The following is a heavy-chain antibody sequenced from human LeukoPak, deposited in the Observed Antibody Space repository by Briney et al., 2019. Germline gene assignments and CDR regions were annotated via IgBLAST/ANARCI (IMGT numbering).Heavy chain of an antibody. J-gene: IGHJ4*02. CDR1: GFIFSTYN. CDR3: ARGATADLGRRGIPTNSDY. V-gene: IGHV3-21*01. Sequence: PGGSLRLSCGASGFIFSTYNMNWVRQAPGEGREGGASIRSSRTDIYYADSLKGRFTISRDNAKNSLYLQMNTLRAEDTAVYYCARGATADLGRRGIPTNSDYWGQGPVVTVSS. CDR2: IRSSRTDI. D-gene: IGHD5-18*01.